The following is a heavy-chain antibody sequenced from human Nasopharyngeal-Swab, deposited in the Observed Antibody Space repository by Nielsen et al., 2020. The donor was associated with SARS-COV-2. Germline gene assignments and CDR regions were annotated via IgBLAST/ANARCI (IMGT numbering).Heavy chain of an antibody. CDR2: IFYSGST. J-gene: IGHJ5*02. V-gene: IGHV4-59*01. Sequence: SETLSLTCTVSGGSISNYYWSWIRQPPGKGLEWIGQIFYSGSTNYNPSIKTRVTISVDTSKNEFSLKLNSVTAADTAVYYRARFSGSYSLNWFDPWGQGILVIVSS. CDR3: ARFSGSYSLNWFDP. D-gene: IGHD3-10*01. CDR1: GGSISNYY.